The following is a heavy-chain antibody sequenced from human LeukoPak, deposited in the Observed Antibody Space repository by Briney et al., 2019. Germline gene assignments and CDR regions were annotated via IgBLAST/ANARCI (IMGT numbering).Heavy chain of an antibody. D-gene: IGHD2-2*01. CDR3: TTEYCSSTSCLRGYYYYGMDV. CDR2: IKSKTDGGTT. V-gene: IGHV3-15*01. Sequence: GGSLRLSCAASGFTFSNAWMSWVRQAPGKGLEWVGRIKSKTDGGTTDYAAPVKGRFTISRDDSKNTLYLQMNSLKTEDTAVYYCTTEYCSSTSCLRGYYYYGMDVWGQGTTVTVSS. J-gene: IGHJ6*02. CDR1: GFTFSNAW.